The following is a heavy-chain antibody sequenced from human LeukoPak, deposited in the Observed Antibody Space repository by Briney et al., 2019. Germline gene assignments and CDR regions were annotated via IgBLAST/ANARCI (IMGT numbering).Heavy chain of an antibody. V-gene: IGHV3-48*02. J-gene: IGHJ4*02. CDR2: ISSSSSTI. D-gene: IGHD3-22*01. CDR1: GFSLDDYG. CDR3: ARVFHSYDSRTDY. Sequence: GGSLRLSCAASGFSLDDYGMSWVRQAPGKGLEWVSYISSSSSTIYYADSVKGRFTISRDNAKNSLYLQMNSLRDEDTAVYYCARVFHSYDSRTDYWGQGTLVTVSS.